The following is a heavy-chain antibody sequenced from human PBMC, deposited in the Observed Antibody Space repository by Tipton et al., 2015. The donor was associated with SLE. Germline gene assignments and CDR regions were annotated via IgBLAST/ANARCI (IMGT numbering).Heavy chain of an antibody. Sequence: SLRLSCVASGFTFSTYWMHWVRQAPGKGLVWVSRINSDGSTTTYADSVKGRFTISRDNAKSTLYLQMNSLRAEDTAVYYCATGVQASYVYSDYWGQGTLVIVSS. D-gene: IGHD3-16*01. CDR2: INSDGSTT. CDR3: ATGVQASYVYSDY. V-gene: IGHV3-74*01. J-gene: IGHJ4*02. CDR1: GFTFSTYW.